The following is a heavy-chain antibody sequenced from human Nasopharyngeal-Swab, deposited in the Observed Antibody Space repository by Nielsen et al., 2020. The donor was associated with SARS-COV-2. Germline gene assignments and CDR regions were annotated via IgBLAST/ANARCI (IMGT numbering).Heavy chain of an antibody. V-gene: IGHV1-3*01. CDR3: ARADGDYVHDY. Sequence: ARQATGQRLEWMGWINAGNGNTKYSQKFQGRVTITRDTSASTAYMELSSLRSEDTAVYYCARADGDYVHDYWGQGTLVTVSS. D-gene: IGHD4-17*01. J-gene: IGHJ4*02. CDR2: INAGNGNT.